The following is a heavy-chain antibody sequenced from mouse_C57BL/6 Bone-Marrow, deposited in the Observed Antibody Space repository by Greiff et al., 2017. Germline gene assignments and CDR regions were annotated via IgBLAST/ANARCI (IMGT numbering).Heavy chain of an antibody. Sequence: EVQRVESGAELVRPGASVKLSCTASGFNIKDDYMHWVKQRPEQGLEWIGWIDPENGDTEYASKFQGKATITADTSSNTAYLQLSSLTSEDTAVYYCTTITTVTYWGQGTLVTVSA. D-gene: IGHD1-1*01. J-gene: IGHJ3*01. CDR3: TTITTVTY. CDR1: GFNIKDDY. V-gene: IGHV14-4*01. CDR2: IDPENGDT.